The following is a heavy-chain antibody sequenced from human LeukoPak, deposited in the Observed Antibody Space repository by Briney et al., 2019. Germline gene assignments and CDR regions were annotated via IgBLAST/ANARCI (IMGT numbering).Heavy chain of an antibody. D-gene: IGHD3-3*01. J-gene: IGHJ4*02. V-gene: IGHV3-21*06. CDR1: GFTFSSYG. CDR2: ISSRSSYI. CDR3: ARQYYDIWSGYYTADYYFDY. Sequence: GGSLRLSCAASGFTFSSYGMNWVRQAPGKGLEWVSSISSRSSYIYYAGSVKGRFTISRDNAKNSLYLELHSLRAEDTAVYYCARQYYDIWSGYYTADYYFDYWGQGTLVTVSS.